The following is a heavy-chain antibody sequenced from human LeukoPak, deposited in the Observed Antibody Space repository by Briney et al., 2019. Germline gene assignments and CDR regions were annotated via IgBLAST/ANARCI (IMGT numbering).Heavy chain of an antibody. D-gene: IGHD3-22*01. CDR3: ARLNYYDSSGYSPPLYTDV. CDR2: IRYDGSNK. V-gene: IGHV3-30*02. J-gene: IGHJ6*03. Sequence: GGSLRLSCAASGFTFSNYGMHWVRQAPGKGLEWVAFIRYDGSNKYYADSVKGRLTISRDNSKKTLYLQMNSLRAEDTAVYYCARLNYYDSSGYSPPLYTDVWGKGTTVTISS. CDR1: GFTFSNYG.